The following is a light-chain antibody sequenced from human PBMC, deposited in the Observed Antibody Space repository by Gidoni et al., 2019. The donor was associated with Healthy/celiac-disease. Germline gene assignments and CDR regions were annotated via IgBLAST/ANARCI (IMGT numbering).Light chain of an antibody. Sequence: IVMTQSPLSLPVTPGEPASISCRSSQSLLHSNGYNYLDWYLQKPGQSPQLLIDVGSHRASGVPDRFSGSGSGTYFTLKSSRVEAEDVVVYYCMQALQITWTFGQGTKVEIK. CDR1: QSLLHSNGYNY. CDR3: MQALQITWT. CDR2: VGS. J-gene: IGKJ1*01. V-gene: IGKV2-28*01.